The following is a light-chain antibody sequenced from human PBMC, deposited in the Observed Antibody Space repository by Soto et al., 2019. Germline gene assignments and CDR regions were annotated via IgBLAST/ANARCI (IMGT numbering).Light chain of an antibody. Sequence: DILMTQSPSSLSASVGDRVTITCRASRSISTYINWYQQKPGKAPHLLIYAASTLRSGVPSRFSGSGSGTDFTLTISSLQPEDSATYYCQQSFSTHPTFGQGTKLEIK. V-gene: IGKV1-39*01. CDR3: QQSFSTHPT. CDR2: AAS. CDR1: RSISTY. J-gene: IGKJ2*01.